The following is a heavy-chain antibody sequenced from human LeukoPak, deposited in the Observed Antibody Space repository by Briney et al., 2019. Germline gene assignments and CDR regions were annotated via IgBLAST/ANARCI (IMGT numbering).Heavy chain of an antibody. CDR2: IYYSGST. CDR1: GGSISSSSYY. J-gene: IGHJ6*02. D-gene: IGHD3-3*01. V-gene: IGHV4-39*01. CDR3: VSYYDFWSGYFLKYGMDV. Sequence: SETLSLTCTVSGGSISSSSYYWGWIRQPPGKGLEWIGSIYYSGSTYYNPSLKSRVTISVDTSKNQFSLKLSSVTAADTAVYYCVSYYDFWSGYFLKYGMDVWGQGTTVTVSS.